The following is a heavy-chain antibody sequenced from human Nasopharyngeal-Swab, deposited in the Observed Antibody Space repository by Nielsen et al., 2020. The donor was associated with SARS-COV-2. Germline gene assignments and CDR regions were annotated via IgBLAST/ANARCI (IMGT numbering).Heavy chain of an antibody. J-gene: IGHJ3*02. D-gene: IGHD2-15*01. CDR1: GFTFITYA. V-gene: IGHV3-23*01. Sequence: GESLKISCAASGFTFITYAMSWVRQAPGKRLQWVSAISGSGGSTYYADSVKGRFTISRDNAKNSLYLQMNSLRAEDTAVYYCARLHPPGVDCSGGSCYLDAFDIWGQGTMVTVSS. CDR2: ISGSGGST. CDR3: ARLHPPGVDCSGGSCYLDAFDI.